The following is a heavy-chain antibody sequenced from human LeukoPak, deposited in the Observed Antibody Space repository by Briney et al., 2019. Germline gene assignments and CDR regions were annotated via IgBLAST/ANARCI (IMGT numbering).Heavy chain of an antibody. V-gene: IGHV1-2*02. D-gene: IGHD3-10*01. CDR3: ARDGPAQMVDFDY. Sequence: ASVTVSCKASGYTFSGTGWYLYWLRQAPGQGLEGMGWIYPNNGATGYAQKFQGRVVMTRDTSISTAYMELSRLRPDDTAVYYCARDGPAQMVDFDYWGQGTLVTVSS. CDR1: GYTFSGTGWY. J-gene: IGHJ4*02. CDR2: IYPNNGAT.